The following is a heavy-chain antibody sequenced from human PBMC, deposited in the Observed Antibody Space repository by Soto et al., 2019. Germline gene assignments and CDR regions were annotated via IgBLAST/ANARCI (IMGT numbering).Heavy chain of an antibody. CDR1: GFTFSGDW. D-gene: IGHD4-17*01. V-gene: IGHV3-74*01. CDR3: TRETFGDRDY. J-gene: IGHJ4*02. CDR2: LGPHENGL. Sequence: EVQLVESGGGLVQPGGSLRLSCTDSGFTFSGDWMHWVRQAPGKGLVWVSRLGPHENGLNYADSVKGRFTISRDNAKNTLYLQMNSLRDEDTAVYFCTRETFGDRDYWGQGTLVTVSS.